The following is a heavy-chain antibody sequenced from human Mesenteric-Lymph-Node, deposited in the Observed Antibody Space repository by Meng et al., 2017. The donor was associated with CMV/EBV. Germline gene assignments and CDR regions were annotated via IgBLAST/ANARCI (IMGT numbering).Heavy chain of an antibody. CDR2: IYPGDPEA. D-gene: IGHD4-17*01. CDR1: GYSFNGHW. V-gene: IGHV5-51*01. Sequence: GESLKISCKGSGYSFNGHWIGWVRQMPGEGLEWMGIIYPGDPEARYSPSFQGQVTISADTSINTVFLHWVNLRTSDTATYFCARVEQYSGDHYYFGTDVWGQGTPVTVSS. J-gene: IGHJ6*02. CDR3: ARVEQYSGDHYYFGTDV.